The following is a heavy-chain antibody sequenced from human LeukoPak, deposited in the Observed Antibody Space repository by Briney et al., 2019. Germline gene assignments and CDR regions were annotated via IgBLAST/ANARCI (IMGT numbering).Heavy chain of an antibody. D-gene: IGHD3-3*01. CDR2: SSTSSTI. CDR1: GFTFSSSS. J-gene: IGHJ4*02. V-gene: IGHV3-48*04. CDR3: AKPTGALEWSPVDY. Sequence: GGSLRLSCAASGFTFSSSSINWVRQAPGKGLEWVSYSSTSSTIYYADSVKGRFTISRDNAKNSLYLQMNSLRAEDTAVYYCAKPTGALEWSPVDYWGQGTLVTVSS.